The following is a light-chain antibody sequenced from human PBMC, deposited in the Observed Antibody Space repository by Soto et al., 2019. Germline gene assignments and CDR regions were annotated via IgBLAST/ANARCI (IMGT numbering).Light chain of an antibody. CDR1: SSDVGDYNY. Sequence: QSALTQPPSASGSPGQSVTISCTGTSSDVGDYNYVSWYQQHPGKAPKLMIYEVSKRPSGVTDRVSGSKSGNTASLTVSGLQAEDEADYYCSSYAGSDKDVFGTGTKLTVL. CDR3: SSYAGSDKDV. V-gene: IGLV2-8*01. CDR2: EVS. J-gene: IGLJ1*01.